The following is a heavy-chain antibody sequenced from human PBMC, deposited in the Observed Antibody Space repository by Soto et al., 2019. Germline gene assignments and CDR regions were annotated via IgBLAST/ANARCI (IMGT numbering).Heavy chain of an antibody. CDR1: GYSFTSYW. J-gene: IGHJ4*02. CDR2: IYPGDSDT. V-gene: IGHV5-51*03. Sequence: EVQLVQSGAEVKKPGESLQISCKGSGYSFTSYWIGWVRQMPGKGLEWMGIIYPGDSDTRYSPSFQGQVTISADKSISTAYLQWSSLKASDTAMYYCARKYCSGGSCYSDFDYWGQGTLVTVSS. D-gene: IGHD2-15*01. CDR3: ARKYCSGGSCYSDFDY.